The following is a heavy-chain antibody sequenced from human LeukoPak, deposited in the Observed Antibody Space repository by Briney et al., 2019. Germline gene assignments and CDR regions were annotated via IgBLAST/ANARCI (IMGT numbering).Heavy chain of an antibody. D-gene: IGHD2-15*01. Sequence: ASVKVSCKASGYTFTGYYMHWVRQPPGQGLEWMGWINPNSGGTNYAQKFQGRVTMTRDTSISTAYMELSRLRSDDTAVYYCASEFGYCSGGSCYSDPTEYFQHWGQGTLVTVSS. V-gene: IGHV1-2*02. CDR1: GYTFTGYY. J-gene: IGHJ1*01. CDR2: INPNSGGT. CDR3: ASEFGYCSGGSCYSDPTEYFQH.